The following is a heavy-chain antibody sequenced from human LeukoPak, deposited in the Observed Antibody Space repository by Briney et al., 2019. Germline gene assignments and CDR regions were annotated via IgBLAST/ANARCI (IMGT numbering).Heavy chain of an antibody. CDR1: GFTFSSYS. D-gene: IGHD3-16*01. CDR3: AKVSGEFGGY. V-gene: IGHV3-23*01. J-gene: IGHJ4*02. Sequence: PGGSLRLSCAASGFTFSSYSMNWVRQAPGKGLEWVSAISGSGGSTYYADSVKGRFTISRDNSKNTLYLQMNSLRAEDTAVYYCAKVSGEFGGYWGQGTLVTVSS. CDR2: ISGSGGST.